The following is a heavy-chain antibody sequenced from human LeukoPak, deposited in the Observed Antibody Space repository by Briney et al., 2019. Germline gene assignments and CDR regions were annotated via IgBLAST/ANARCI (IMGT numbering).Heavy chain of an antibody. CDR2: ISPSGGIT. D-gene: IGHD3-16*02. CDR3: AREEHYRRYFAL. V-gene: IGHV3-23*01. J-gene: IGHJ2*01. Sequence: GGSLRLSCAASGFTFSSHGMNWVRQAPGRGLEWVSGISPSGGITYYTDSVKGRFTISRDNSKNTQSLQMNSLRAEDTAVYFCAREEHYRRYFALWGRGTLVTVSS. CDR1: GFTFSSHG.